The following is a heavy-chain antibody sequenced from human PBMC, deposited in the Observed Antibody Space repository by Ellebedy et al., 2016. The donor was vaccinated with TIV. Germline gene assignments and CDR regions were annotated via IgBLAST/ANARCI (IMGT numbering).Heavy chain of an antibody. V-gene: IGHV3-66*01. CDR2: IYSGNDT. CDR3: VRERFPLPT. J-gene: IGHJ5*02. CDR1: GFSVSSNY. D-gene: IGHD3-16*01. Sequence: PGGSLRLSCAASGFSVSSNYMTWVRQAPGKGLEWVSVIYSGNDTHYADSVKGRFTISRDIFKNSVFLQMDRLRAEDTALYYCVRERFPLPTWGQGTLVTGSS.